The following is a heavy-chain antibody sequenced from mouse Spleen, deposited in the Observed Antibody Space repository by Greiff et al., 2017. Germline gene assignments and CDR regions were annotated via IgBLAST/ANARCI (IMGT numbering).Heavy chain of an antibody. Sequence: EVQRVESGGGLVKPGGSLKLSCAASGFTFSDYGMHWVRQAPEKGLEWVAYISSGSSTIYYADTVKGRFTISRDNAKNTLFLQMTSLRSEDTAMYYCARPDYYGSSSSWFAYWGQGTLVTVSA. V-gene: IGHV5-17*01. CDR1: GFTFSDYG. CDR3: ARPDYYGSSSSWFAY. D-gene: IGHD1-1*01. J-gene: IGHJ3*01. CDR2: ISSGSSTI.